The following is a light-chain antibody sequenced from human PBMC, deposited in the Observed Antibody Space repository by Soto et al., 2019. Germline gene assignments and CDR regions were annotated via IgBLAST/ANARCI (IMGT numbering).Light chain of an antibody. V-gene: IGKV3-20*01. CDR1: QSVSSSS. CDR3: QQYGSSLPIT. J-gene: IGKJ5*01. CDR2: GAS. Sequence: EIALTQSPGTLSLSPGERATLSCRASQSVSSSSLAWYQQKPGQAPRLLIYGASSRATGIPDRFSGSGSGTDFPLTISRLEPEDFAVFFCQQYGSSLPITFGQGTRLEIK.